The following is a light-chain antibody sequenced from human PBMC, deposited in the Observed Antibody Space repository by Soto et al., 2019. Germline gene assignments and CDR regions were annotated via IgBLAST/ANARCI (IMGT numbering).Light chain of an antibody. CDR2: GNS. Sequence: QSVLTQPPSVSGAPGQRVTISCTGSSSNIGAGYDVHWYQQLPGTAPKLLIYGNSNLPSGVPDRFSGSKSGTSASLAITGLQAEDEADYYCQSYDSSLSVHVVFGGGTKVTVL. CDR3: QSYDSSLSVHVV. CDR1: SSNIGAGYD. V-gene: IGLV1-40*01. J-gene: IGLJ2*01.